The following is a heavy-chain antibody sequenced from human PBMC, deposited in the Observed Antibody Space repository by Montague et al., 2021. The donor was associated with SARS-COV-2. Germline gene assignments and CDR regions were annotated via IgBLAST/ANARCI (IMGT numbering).Heavy chain of an antibody. Sequence: SLRLSCAASGFTFSSYEMNWVRQAPGKGLEWVSYISSSGSTIYYXDSXKGRFTISRDNAKNSLYLQMNSLRAEDTAVYYCARDCAYYDILTGYSPKGGFDYWGQGTLVTVSS. J-gene: IGHJ4*02. D-gene: IGHD3-9*01. CDR1: GFTFSSYE. CDR2: ISSSGSTI. CDR3: ARDCAYYDILTGYSPKGGFDY. V-gene: IGHV3-48*03.